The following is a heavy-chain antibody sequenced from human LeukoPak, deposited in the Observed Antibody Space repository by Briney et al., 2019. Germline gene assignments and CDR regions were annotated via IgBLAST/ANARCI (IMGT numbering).Heavy chain of an antibody. J-gene: IGHJ3*02. CDR3: AREYSSSSGRAFDI. CDR2: ISSSNSTI. V-gene: IGHV3-48*02. D-gene: IGHD6-6*01. Sequence: GGSLRLSCAASGFTLSTYTMNWVRQAPGKGLQWFSYISSSNSTIYYADSVKGRFTISRDNAKNSLYLQMNSLRDEDTAVYYCAREYSSSSGRAFDIWGQGTMVTVSS. CDR1: GFTLSTYT.